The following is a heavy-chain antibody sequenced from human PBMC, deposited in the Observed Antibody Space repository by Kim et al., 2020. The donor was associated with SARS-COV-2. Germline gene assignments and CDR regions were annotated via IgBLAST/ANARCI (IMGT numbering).Heavy chain of an antibody. CDR3: ARLIAAAGTSRVY. Sequence: YNPSLKSRVTISVDTSKNQFSLKLSSVTAADTAVYYCARLIAAAGTSRVYWGQGTLVTVSS. D-gene: IGHD6-13*01. V-gene: IGHV4-39*01. J-gene: IGHJ4*02.